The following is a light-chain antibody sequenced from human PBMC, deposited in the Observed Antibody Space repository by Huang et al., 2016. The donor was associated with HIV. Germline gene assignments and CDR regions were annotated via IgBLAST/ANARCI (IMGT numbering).Light chain of an antibody. J-gene: IGKJ5*01. CDR3: QQYGGSPIT. CDR1: QSVSSSY. Sequence: DIVLTQSPGTLSLLPGERATLSCRASQSVSSSYLAWYQQKPGQAPRLLIYGASNGATGIPASCSGSGSGTGFTHTISSVEPEDIAVYYCQQYGGSPITFGQGTRLELK. CDR2: GAS. V-gene: IGKV3-20*01.